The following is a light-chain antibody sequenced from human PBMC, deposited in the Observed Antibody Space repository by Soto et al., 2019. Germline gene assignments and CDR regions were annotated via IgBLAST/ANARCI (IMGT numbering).Light chain of an antibody. CDR3: QQYESYSPYT. Sequence: DIQMTQSPSTLSASVGDRVTITCRASQSISSRLAWYQQKPGKAPKLLIYRASSLERGVPSRFSGSGSGTEFTLTISSLPPDDFATYYCQQYESYSPYTFGQGTKLEIK. CDR2: RAS. J-gene: IGKJ2*01. V-gene: IGKV1-5*03. CDR1: QSISSR.